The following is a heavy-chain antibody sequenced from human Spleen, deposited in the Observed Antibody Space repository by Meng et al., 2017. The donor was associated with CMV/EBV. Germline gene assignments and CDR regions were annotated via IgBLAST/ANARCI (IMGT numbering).Heavy chain of an antibody. CDR3: ARDRSEGQWLVSGGDY. CDR2: ISAYNGNT. CDR1: GYTFTSYG. Sequence: ASVKVSCKASGYTFTSYGISWVRQAPGQGLEWMGWISAYNGNTNYAQKLQGRVTMTTDTSTSTAYMELRSLRSDDTAVYYCARDRSEGQWLVSGGDYWGQGTLVIVSS. V-gene: IGHV1-18*01. J-gene: IGHJ4*02. D-gene: IGHD6-19*01.